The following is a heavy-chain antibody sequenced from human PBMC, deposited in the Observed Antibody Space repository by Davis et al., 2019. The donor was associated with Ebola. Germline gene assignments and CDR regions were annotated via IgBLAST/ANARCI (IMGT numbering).Heavy chain of an antibody. CDR2: ISAGGTAP. D-gene: IGHD2-8*02. CDR1: EFTFSSYG. Sequence: PGGSLRLSCVASEFTFSSYGMTWVRQAPGKGLEWVPSISAGGTAPYYADSVKGRFTISRDNSKNTLSLPMDSLRADDTAVYYCAKSLLITGSHKSEFRGVDYWGQGTVVTVSS. V-gene: IGHV3-23*01. CDR3: AKSLLITGSHKSEFRGVDY. J-gene: IGHJ4*02.